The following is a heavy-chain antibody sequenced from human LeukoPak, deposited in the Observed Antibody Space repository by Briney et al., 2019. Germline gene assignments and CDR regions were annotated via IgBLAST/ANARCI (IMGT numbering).Heavy chain of an antibody. D-gene: IGHD6-25*01. Sequence: PLETLSLTCTVSGGSISSYYWSWIRQPPGKGLEWIGYIYYSGSTNYNPSLKSRVTISVDTSKNQFSLKLSSVTAADTAVYYCARGLGYTGGPVDPWGQGTLVTVSS. CDR1: GGSISSYY. V-gene: IGHV4-59*01. CDR2: IYYSGST. J-gene: IGHJ5*02. CDR3: ARGLGYTGGPVDP.